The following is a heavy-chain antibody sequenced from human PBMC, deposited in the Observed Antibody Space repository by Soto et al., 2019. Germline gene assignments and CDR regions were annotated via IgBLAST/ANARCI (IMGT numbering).Heavy chain of an antibody. CDR2: VWYDGSNK. Sequence: QEQLVESGGGVVQPGESLRLSCAASGFTFSSHAMHWVRQAPGKGLEWVAVVWYDGSNKYYAESVKGRFTISRDNSKNTLYLQMTNLRAEDMAVYYWEREFRNDFWSGYRNCYLDYWGQGTLVTVSS. CDR3: EREFRNDFWSGYRNCYLDY. D-gene: IGHD3-3*01. CDR1: GFTFSSHA. J-gene: IGHJ4*02. V-gene: IGHV3-33*01.